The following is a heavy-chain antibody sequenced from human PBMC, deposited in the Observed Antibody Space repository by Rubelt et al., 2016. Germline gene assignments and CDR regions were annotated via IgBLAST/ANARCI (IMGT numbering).Heavy chain of an antibody. V-gene: IGHV4-39*07. CDR3: ARIAPHSSSSGVIDY. CDR1: GGSISSSSYY. Sequence: QLQLQESGPGLVKPSETLSLTCTVSGGSISSSSYYWGWIRQPPGKGLEWIGSIYYSGSTYYNPSLKGCVTIPVVTSKNQFSRKLSFVPAADTAVYYCARIAPHSSSSGVIDYWGQGTLVTVPS. J-gene: IGHJ4*02. D-gene: IGHD6-6*01. CDR2: IYYSGST.